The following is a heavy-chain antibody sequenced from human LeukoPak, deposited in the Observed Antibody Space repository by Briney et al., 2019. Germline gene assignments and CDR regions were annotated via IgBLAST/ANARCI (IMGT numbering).Heavy chain of an antibody. CDR1: GFTFSDYY. D-gene: IGHD3-9*01. CDR2: ISSSGSTI. V-gene: IGHV3-11*04. Sequence: GGSLRLSCAASGFTFSDYYMSWIRQAPGKGLEWVSYISSSGSTIYYADSVKGRFTISRDNAKNSLYPQMNSLRAEDTAVYYCARVRSVLRYFDWLPDYFDYWGQGTLVTVSS. CDR3: ARVRSVLRYFDWLPDYFDY. J-gene: IGHJ4*02.